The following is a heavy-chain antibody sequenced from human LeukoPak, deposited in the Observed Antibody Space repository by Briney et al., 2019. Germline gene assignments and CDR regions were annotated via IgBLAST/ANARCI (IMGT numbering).Heavy chain of an antibody. CDR2: IYPGDSDT. CDR3: ARRVSRTYWYFDL. D-gene: IGHD6-13*01. CDR1: GYSFTSYW. V-gene: IGHV5-51*01. J-gene: IGHJ2*01. Sequence: GESLKISCKGSGYSFTSYWIAWVRQMPGKGLEWMGMIYPGDSDTRYSPSFRGQVTISGDKSISTAYLQWSSLKASDTAMYYCARRVSRTYWYFDLWGRGTLVTVSS.